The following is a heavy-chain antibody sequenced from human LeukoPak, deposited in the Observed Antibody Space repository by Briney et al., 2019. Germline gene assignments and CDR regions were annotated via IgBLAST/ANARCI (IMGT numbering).Heavy chain of an antibody. J-gene: IGHJ3*02. CDR3: ARDPWHYDSGGDGFGAFDI. V-gene: IGHV3-48*03. CDR2: ISSSGSTI. D-gene: IGHD3-22*01. Sequence: PRGSLRLSCAASGFTFSSYEMNWVRQAPGKGLEWVSYISSSGSTIYYADSVKGRFTISRDNAKNSLYLQMNSLRVEDTALYYCARDPWHYDSGGDGFGAFDIWGQGTMVTVSS. CDR1: GFTFSSYE.